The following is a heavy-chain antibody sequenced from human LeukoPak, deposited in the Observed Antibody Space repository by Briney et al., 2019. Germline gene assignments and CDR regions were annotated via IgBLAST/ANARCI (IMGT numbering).Heavy chain of an antibody. D-gene: IGHD6-13*01. Sequence: QPGGSLRLSCAASGFTFSSYAMSWVRQAPGKGLEWVSAISGSGGSTYYADSVKGRFTISRDNSKNTLYLQMNSLRAEDTVVYYCAKGGSSSWYRERYYYYGMDVWGQGTTVTVSS. J-gene: IGHJ6*02. CDR1: GFTFSSYA. V-gene: IGHV3-23*01. CDR2: ISGSGGST. CDR3: AKGGSSSWYRERYYYYGMDV.